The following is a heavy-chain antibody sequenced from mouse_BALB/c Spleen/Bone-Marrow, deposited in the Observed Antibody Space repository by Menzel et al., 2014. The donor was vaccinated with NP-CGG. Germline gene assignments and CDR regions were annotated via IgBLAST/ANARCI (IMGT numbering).Heavy chain of an antibody. J-gene: IGHJ2*01. CDR1: GYTFTSYW. Sequence: AQLQQSGAELAKPGASVQLSCKASGYTFTSYWMHWVKQRPGQGLEWIGYINPITGYIEYNQKFRDKATLTADRSSSTAYMQLSSLTSEDSAVYYCARSKYGNYVGFDYWGQGTTLTVSS. CDR3: ARSKYGNYVGFDY. V-gene: IGHV1-7*01. D-gene: IGHD2-10*02. CDR2: INPITGYI.